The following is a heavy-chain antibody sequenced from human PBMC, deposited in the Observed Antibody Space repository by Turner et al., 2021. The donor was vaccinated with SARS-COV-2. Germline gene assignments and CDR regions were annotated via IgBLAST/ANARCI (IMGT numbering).Heavy chain of an antibody. CDR1: GYTLIELS. J-gene: IGHJ4*02. V-gene: IGHV1-24*01. CDR3: ATGYAYCGGDCSIDY. CDR2: FDPEDGET. Sequence: QVQLIQSGAEVKKPGASVKVSCKVSGYTLIELSMHWVRQAPGKGLEWMGGFDPEDGETIYAQKFQGRVTMTEDTSTDTAYMELSSLRSEDTAVYYCATGYAYCGGDCSIDYWGQGTLVTVSS. D-gene: IGHD2-21*02.